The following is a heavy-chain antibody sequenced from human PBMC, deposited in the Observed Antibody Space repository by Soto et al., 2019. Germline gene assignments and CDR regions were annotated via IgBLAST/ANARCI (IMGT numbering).Heavy chain of an antibody. CDR2: IIPIFGTA. D-gene: IGHD3-22*01. J-gene: IGHJ6*02. Sequence: QVQLVQSGAEVKKPGSSVKVSCKASGATFSSYAISWVRQAPGQGLEWMGGIIPIFGTANYAQKLQGRVTITADESTSTAYMELSSLRSEDTAVYYCARDGSGYRSRASPMDVWGQGTTVTVSS. CDR3: ARDGSGYRSRASPMDV. CDR1: GATFSSYA. V-gene: IGHV1-69*01.